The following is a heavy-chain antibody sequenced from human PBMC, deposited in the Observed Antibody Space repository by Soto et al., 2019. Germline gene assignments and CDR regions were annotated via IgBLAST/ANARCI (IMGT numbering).Heavy chain of an antibody. Sequence: QVQLVQSGAEAKKPGASVKLSFKASGYTFNRYGISWVRQAPGQGLAWMGWISGDNEKTNYAHNFQGRGTTTPDTSTTAAYMELRSLTADDTAVYFCAREGYCSSGSCALYSHDYFGMDVWGQGTTVTVSS. CDR2: ISGDNEKT. J-gene: IGHJ6*02. V-gene: IGHV1-18*01. CDR1: GYTFNRYG. CDR3: AREGYCSSGSCALYSHDYFGMDV. D-gene: IGHD2-15*01.